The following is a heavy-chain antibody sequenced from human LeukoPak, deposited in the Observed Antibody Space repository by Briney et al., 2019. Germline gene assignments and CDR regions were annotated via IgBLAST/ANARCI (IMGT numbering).Heavy chain of an antibody. Sequence: PSETLSLTCAVYGGSFSGYYWSWIRQPPGKGLEWIGEINHSGSTNYNPSLKSRVTISVDTSKNQFSLKLSSVTAADTAAYYCARGLRVTAGAFDIWGQGTMVTVSS. CDR2: INHSGST. J-gene: IGHJ3*02. CDR3: ARGLRVTAGAFDI. V-gene: IGHV4-34*01. CDR1: GGSFSGYY. D-gene: IGHD2-21*02.